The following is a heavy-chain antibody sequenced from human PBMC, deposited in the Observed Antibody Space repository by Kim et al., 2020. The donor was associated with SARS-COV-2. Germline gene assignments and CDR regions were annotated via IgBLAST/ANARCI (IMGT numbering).Heavy chain of an antibody. Sequence: SQTLSLTCAISGDSVSSNSAAWNWIRQSPSRGLEWLGRTYYRSKWYNDYAVSVKSRITINPDTSKNQFSLQLNSVTPEDTAVYYCARDEGVRGVIPYYYYYYYGMDVWGQGTTVTVSS. D-gene: IGHD3-10*01. V-gene: IGHV6-1*01. CDR2: TYYRSKWYN. CDR1: GDSVSSNSAA. J-gene: IGHJ6*02. CDR3: ARDEGVRGVIPYYYYYYYGMDV.